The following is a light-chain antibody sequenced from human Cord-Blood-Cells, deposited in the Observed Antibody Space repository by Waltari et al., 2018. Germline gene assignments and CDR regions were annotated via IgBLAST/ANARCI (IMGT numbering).Light chain of an antibody. Sequence: QYALTQPASVSGSPGQSITISCTGTSSDVGSYNLVSWYQQHPGKAPKLIIYEGSKRPSGVSNRFSGSKSGNTASLTISGLQAEDEADYYCCSYAGSSTWVFGGGTKLTVL. V-gene: IGLV2-23*01. CDR2: EGS. CDR1: SSDVGSYNL. J-gene: IGLJ3*02. CDR3: CSYAGSSTWV.